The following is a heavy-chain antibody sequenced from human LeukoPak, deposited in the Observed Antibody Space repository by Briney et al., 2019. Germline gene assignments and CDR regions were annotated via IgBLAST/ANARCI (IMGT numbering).Heavy chain of an antibody. CDR2: IYYSGST. J-gene: IGHJ5*02. Sequence: SETLSLTCTVSGGSISSYYWSWIRQPPGKGLEWIGYIYYSGSTNYNPSLKSRVTISVDTSKNQFSRKLSSVTAADTAVYYCARDGYYGSGSYFGVGWFDPWGQGTLVTVSS. D-gene: IGHD3-10*01. CDR1: GGSISSYY. CDR3: ARDGYYGSGSYFGVGWFDP. V-gene: IGHV4-59*01.